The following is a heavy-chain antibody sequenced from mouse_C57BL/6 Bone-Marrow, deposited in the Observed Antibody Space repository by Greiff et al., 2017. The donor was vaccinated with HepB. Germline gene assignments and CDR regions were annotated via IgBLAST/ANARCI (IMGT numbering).Heavy chain of an antibody. V-gene: IGHV1-69*01. CDR2: IDPSDSYT. J-gene: IGHJ3*01. Sequence: QVQLKQPGAELVMPGASVKLSCKASGYTFTSYWMHWVKQRPGQGLEWIGEIDPSDSYTNYNQKFKGKSTLTVDKSSSTAYMQLSSLTSEDSAVYYCASPSYSFAYWGQGTLVTVSA. D-gene: IGHD1-1*01. CDR3: ASPSYSFAY. CDR1: GYTFTSYW.